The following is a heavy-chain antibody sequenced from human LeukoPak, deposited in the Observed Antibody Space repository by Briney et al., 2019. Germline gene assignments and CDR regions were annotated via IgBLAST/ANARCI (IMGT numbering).Heavy chain of an antibody. V-gene: IGHV4-61*02. J-gene: IGHJ3*02. CDR2: IYTSGST. Sequence: SQTLSLTCTVSGGSISSGSYYWSWIRQPAGKGLEWIGRIYTSGSTNYNPSLESRVTISVDTSKNQFSLKLSSVTAADTGVYYCARQKYGDYRNAFEIWGQGNMVTVSS. CDR1: GGSISSGSYY. CDR3: ARQKYGDYRNAFEI. D-gene: IGHD4-17*01.